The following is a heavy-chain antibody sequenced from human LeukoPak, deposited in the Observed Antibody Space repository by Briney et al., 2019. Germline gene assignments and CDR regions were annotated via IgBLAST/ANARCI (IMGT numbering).Heavy chain of an antibody. Sequence: SETLSLTCTVPGGSISSGSYYWSWIRQPPGKGLEWIGYIYYSGSTNYNPSLKSRVTISVDTSKNQFSLKLSSVTAADTAVYYCARAGGQWLTSYYFDYWGQGTLVTVSS. D-gene: IGHD6-19*01. CDR2: IYYSGST. V-gene: IGHV4-61*01. CDR3: ARAGGQWLTSYYFDY. J-gene: IGHJ4*02. CDR1: GGSISSGSYY.